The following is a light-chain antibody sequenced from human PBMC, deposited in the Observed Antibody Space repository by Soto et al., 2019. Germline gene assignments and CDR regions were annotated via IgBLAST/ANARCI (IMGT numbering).Light chain of an antibody. CDR1: QSVSSTY. J-gene: IGKJ3*01. CDR2: GAS. Sequence: EIVLTQSPGTLSLSPGERATLSCRASQSVSSTYLIWYQQKPGQAPRLLIYGASSRATGIPDRFSGSGSGTDFTLTISRLEPEDFAVYYCHYYDDSPPFPFGPGTKVDIK. CDR3: HYYDDSPPFP. V-gene: IGKV3-20*01.